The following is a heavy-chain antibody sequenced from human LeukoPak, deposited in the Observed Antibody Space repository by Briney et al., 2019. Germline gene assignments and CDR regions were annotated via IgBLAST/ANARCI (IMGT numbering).Heavy chain of an antibody. CDR2: ISSSSSYI. CDR1: GFPFSNYN. D-gene: IGHD6-6*01. Sequence: NAGGSLRLSCVASGFPFSNYNMNWVRQAPGKGLEWVSSISSSSSYIYYADSVKGRFTISRDNAKNSLYVQMNSLRAEDTAVYYCARGTIAALSPWGQGTLVTVSS. V-gene: IGHV3-21*01. CDR3: ARGTIAALSP. J-gene: IGHJ5*02.